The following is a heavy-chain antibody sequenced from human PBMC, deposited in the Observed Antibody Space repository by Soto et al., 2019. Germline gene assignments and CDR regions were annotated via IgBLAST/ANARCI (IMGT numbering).Heavy chain of an antibody. CDR2: IIPILGIA. CDR3: ARGDYYDSNPSWPLLIG. CDR1: GGTFSSYT. Sequence: QVQLVQSGAEVKKPGSSVKVSCKASGGTFSSYTISWVRQAPGQGLEWMGRIIPILGIANYAQKFQGRVTITADKSTSTAYMELSSLRSEDTAVYYCARGDYYDSNPSWPLLIGWGQGTMVTVSS. V-gene: IGHV1-69*02. J-gene: IGHJ3*01. D-gene: IGHD3-22*01.